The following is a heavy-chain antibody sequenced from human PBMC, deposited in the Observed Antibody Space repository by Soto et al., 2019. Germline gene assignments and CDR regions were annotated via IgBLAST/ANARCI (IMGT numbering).Heavy chain of an antibody. CDR2: IIPIFGTA. Sequence: ASVKVSCKASGGTFSSYAISWVRQAPGQGLEWMGGIIPIFGTANYAQKFQGRVTITADESTSTAYMELSSLRSEDTAVYYCAQWDSSGYYFDYWGQGTLVTVSS. J-gene: IGHJ4*02. V-gene: IGHV1-69*13. D-gene: IGHD6-19*01. CDR3: AQWDSSGYYFDY. CDR1: GGTFSSYA.